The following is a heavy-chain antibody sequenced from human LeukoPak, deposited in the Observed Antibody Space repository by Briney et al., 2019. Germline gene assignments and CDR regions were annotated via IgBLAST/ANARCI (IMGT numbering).Heavy chain of an antibody. J-gene: IGHJ3*02. CDR3: ARPRPPSGGAFDI. CDR2: MNPNSGNT. CDR1: GYTFTSYD. V-gene: IGHV1-8*01. D-gene: IGHD4-23*01. Sequence: ASVKVSCKASGYTFTSYDINWVRQATGQGLEWMGWMNPNSGNTGYAQKFQGRVTMTRNTSISTAYMELSSLRSEDTAVYYCARPRPPSGGAFDIWGQGTMVTVSS.